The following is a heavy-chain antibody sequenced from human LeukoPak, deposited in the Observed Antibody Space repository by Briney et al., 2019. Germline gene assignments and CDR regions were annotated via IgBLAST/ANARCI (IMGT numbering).Heavy chain of an antibody. CDR2: ITWNRDNI. CDR3: AKDLSSAITSALVLDV. Sequence: GGSLRLSCAASGFTFSNYWMHWARHTPGKGLEWVAGITWNRDNIGYGDSVKGRFTISRDNVKNVLYLQMNSLRPEDTALYYCAKDLSSAITSALVLDVWGQGTTVTVS. J-gene: IGHJ6*02. V-gene: IGHV3-9*01. D-gene: IGHD3-22*01. CDR1: GFTFSNYW.